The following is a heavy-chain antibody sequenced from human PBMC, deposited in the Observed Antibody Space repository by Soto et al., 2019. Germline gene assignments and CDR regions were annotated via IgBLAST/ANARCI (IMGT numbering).Heavy chain of an antibody. V-gene: IGHV6-1*01. CDR3: ARERYGDYGRGTFDI. J-gene: IGHJ3*02. Sequence: TLSLTCAISGDSVSSNSAAWNWIRQSPSRGLEWLGRTYYRSKWYNDYAVSVKSRITINPDTSKNQLSLQLNSVTPEDTAVYYCARERYGDYGRGTFDIWGQGTMVTVSS. CDR2: TYYRSKWYN. CDR1: GDSVSSNSAA. D-gene: IGHD4-17*01.